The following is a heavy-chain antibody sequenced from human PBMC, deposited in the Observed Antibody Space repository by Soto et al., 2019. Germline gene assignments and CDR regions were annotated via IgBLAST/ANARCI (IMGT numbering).Heavy chain of an antibody. V-gene: IGHV3-13*01. CDR2: IGTQADT. Sequence: VGSLRLSCAASGFTFSNYDMFWVRQGTVKGLEWVSAIGTQADTFYPDSVEGRFTISRENGKNSLYLQMNSLRVGDTAVYYCARSPSGRFPSGNAFDLWGQGTMVTVS. D-gene: IGHD1-26*01. CDR3: ARSPSGRFPSGNAFDL. CDR1: GFTFSNYD. J-gene: IGHJ3*01.